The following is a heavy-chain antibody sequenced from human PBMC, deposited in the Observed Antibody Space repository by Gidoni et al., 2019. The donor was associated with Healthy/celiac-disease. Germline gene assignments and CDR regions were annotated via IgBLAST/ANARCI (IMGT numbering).Heavy chain of an antibody. CDR2: MYSCGST. V-gene: IGHV4-39*07. Sequence: QLQLQESGPGLVKPSETPSLTCTVSGGSISSSSYSWGWIRQPPGKGLEWIGGMYSCGSTYYNPSLKSRVTISVDTSKNQFSLKLSSVTAADTAVYYCASLYGSGSYYKKGVDPWGQGTLVTVSS. CDR1: GGSISSSSYS. CDR3: ASLYGSGSYYKKGVDP. D-gene: IGHD3-10*01. J-gene: IGHJ5*02.